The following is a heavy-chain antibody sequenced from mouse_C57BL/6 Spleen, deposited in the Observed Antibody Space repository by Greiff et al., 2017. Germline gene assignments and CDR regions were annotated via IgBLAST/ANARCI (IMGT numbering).Heavy chain of an antibody. CDR2: ILPGGGST. Sequence: QVQLKESGAELMKPGASVKLSCKATGYTFTGYWIEWVKQRPGHGLEWIGEILPGGGSTNYNEKFKGKATFTADTSSNTAYMQLSSLTTEDSAIYYCARVLRWGFAYWGQGTLVTVSA. CDR1: GYTFTGYW. V-gene: IGHV1-9*01. CDR3: ARVLRWGFAY. D-gene: IGHD1-1*01. J-gene: IGHJ3*01.